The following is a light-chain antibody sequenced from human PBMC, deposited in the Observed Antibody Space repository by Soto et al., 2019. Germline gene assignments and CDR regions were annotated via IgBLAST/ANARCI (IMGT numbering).Light chain of an antibody. J-gene: IGLJ7*01. Sequence: QSALTQPASVSGSPGQSITISCTGTSSDVGCYNYVSWYQQHPGKAPKLMIYDVSNRPSGVSNRFSGSKSDNTASLTISGLQAEDEADYYCSSYTSSSTVFGGGTQLTVL. CDR2: DVS. CDR1: SSDVGCYNY. V-gene: IGLV2-14*01. CDR3: SSYTSSSTV.